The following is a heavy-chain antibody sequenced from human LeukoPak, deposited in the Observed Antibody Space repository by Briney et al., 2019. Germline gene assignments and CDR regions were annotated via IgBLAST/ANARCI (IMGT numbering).Heavy chain of an antibody. CDR1: GFTFSSNA. V-gene: IGHV3-23*01. Sequence: PGGSLRLSCAASGFTFSSNAMSWVRQAPGKGLEWVSAISGGADTTYYADSVKGRFIISRDNSKNTLHLQMNSLRAEDTAVYYCAKDCRQMAAYDAFDIWGQGTMVTVSS. J-gene: IGHJ3*02. CDR3: AKDCRQMAAYDAFDI. CDR2: ISGGADTT. D-gene: IGHD5-24*01.